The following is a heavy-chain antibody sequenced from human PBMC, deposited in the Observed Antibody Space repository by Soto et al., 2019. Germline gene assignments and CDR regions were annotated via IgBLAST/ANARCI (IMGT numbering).Heavy chain of an antibody. Sequence: SETLSLTCAVYGRSFGGHSWTWIRQSPGKGLEWIGDINHSGRVNYSPSLKSRVTISLDTSKNQFSLTLSAVTAADTAMYYCSTRAYDTNGYYRFDPWGQGTLVTVSS. V-gene: IGHV4-34*01. CDR2: INHSGRV. CDR3: STRAYDTNGYYRFDP. J-gene: IGHJ5*01. D-gene: IGHD3-22*01. CDR1: GRSFGGHS.